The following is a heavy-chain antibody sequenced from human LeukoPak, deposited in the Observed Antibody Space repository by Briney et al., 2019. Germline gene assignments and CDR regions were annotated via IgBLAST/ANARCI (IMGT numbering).Heavy chain of an antibody. D-gene: IGHD6-13*01. CDR2: ISGSSGST. J-gene: IGHJ4*02. CDR3: ARSGSSWYRFDY. Sequence: PGGSLRLSCADSGFTFSTYAMHWVRQAPGKGLEWVAVISGSSGSTYYADSVKGRFTISRDNSKNTLFLQMNSLRAEDTAVYYCARSGSSWYRFDYWGQGTLVTVSS. V-gene: IGHV3-23*01. CDR1: GFTFSTYA.